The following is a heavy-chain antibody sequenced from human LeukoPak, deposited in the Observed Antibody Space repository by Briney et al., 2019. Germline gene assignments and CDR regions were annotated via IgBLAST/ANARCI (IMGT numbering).Heavy chain of an antibody. J-gene: IGHJ4*02. D-gene: IGHD3-9*01. V-gene: IGHV3-7*03. Sequence: GGSLRLSCVASGYTFSPYWMSWVRQTPGKGLEWVASISDGGSATYYVDPVRGRLTISRDDAKNSLFLQMNGLRADDTAVYYCAKALYDILTGSDYWGQGTLVTVSS. CDR1: GYTFSPYW. CDR2: ISDGGSAT. CDR3: AKALYDILTGSDY.